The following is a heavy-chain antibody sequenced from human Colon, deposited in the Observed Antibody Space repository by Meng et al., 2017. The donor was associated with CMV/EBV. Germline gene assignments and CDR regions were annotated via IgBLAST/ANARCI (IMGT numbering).Heavy chain of an antibody. CDR3: TTDCYSSSCFVQFDP. V-gene: IGHV3-15*01. CDR2: IKSKTDGGTT. J-gene: IGHJ5*02. Sequence: SCAASGFTFSNAWMSWVRQAPGKGLEWVGRIKSKTDGGTTDYAAPVKGRFTISRDDSKNTLYLQMNSLKTEDTAVYYCTTDCYSSSCFVQFDPWGQGTLVTVSS. CDR1: GFTFSNAW. D-gene: IGHD6-6*01.